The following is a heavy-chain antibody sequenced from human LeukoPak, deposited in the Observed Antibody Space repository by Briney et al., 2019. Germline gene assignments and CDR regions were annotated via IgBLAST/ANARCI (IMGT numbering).Heavy chain of an antibody. V-gene: IGHV4-4*07. CDR2: IYTSGST. CDR1: GGSISSHY. J-gene: IGHJ3*02. D-gene: IGHD3-10*01. Sequence: SETLSLTCTVSGGSISSHYWSWIRQPAGKGLEWIGRIYTSGSTNYTPSLKTRVTMSADTSKNQFSLRLTSVTDADTAVYPCARVYGSWVDAFDIWGQGTMVIVSS. CDR3: ARVYGSWVDAFDI.